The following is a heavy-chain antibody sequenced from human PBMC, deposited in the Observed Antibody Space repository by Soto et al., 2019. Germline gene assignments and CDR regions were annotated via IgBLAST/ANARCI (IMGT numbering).Heavy chain of an antibody. CDR3: ARSIVVVTALDY. V-gene: IGHV1-3*05. CDR2: INAGNGNT. D-gene: IGHD2-21*02. Sequence: QVQLVQSGAEEKKPGASVKASCKASGYTFTSYAMHWVRQAPGQRLEWMGWINAGNGNTKYSQKFQGRVTITRDTSASTAYMELSSLRSEDTSVYYSARSIVVVTALDYWGQGTLVTVSS. J-gene: IGHJ4*02. CDR1: GYTFTSYA.